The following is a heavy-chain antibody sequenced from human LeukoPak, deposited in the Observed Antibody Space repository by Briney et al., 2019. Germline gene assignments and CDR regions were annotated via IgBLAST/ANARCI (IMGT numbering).Heavy chain of an antibody. V-gene: IGHV1-69*13. J-gene: IGHJ3*02. D-gene: IGHD6-19*01. CDR1: GGTFSSYA. CDR2: IIPIFGTA. CDR3: ARDRYSSGWVPTPPFVAFDI. Sequence: SVKVSCKAAGGTFSSYAISWVRQAPGQGLEWMGGIIPIFGTANYAQKFQGRVTITADESTSTAYMELSSLRSEDTAVYYCARDRYSSGWVPTPPFVAFDIWGQGTMVTVSS.